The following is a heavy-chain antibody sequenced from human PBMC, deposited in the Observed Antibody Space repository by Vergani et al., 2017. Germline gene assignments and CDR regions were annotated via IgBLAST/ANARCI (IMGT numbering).Heavy chain of an antibody. Sequence: QVQLQESGPGLVKPSETLSLTCTVSGGSISSYYWSWIRQPPGKGLEWIGYIYTSGSTNDNPSLKSRVTISVDTSKNQFSLKLSAGTAADTAVYYCARWEYSYGTDAFDIWGQGTMVTVSS. CDR3: ARWEYSYGTDAFDI. CDR1: GGSISSYY. D-gene: IGHD5-18*01. V-gene: IGHV4-4*09. J-gene: IGHJ3*02. CDR2: IYTSGST.